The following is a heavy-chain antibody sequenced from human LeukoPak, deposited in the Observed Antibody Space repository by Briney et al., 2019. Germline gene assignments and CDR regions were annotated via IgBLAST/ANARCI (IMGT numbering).Heavy chain of an antibody. V-gene: IGHV3-23*01. CDR1: GFTFSTFG. CDR3: ARYPNSGAWYFDL. D-gene: IGHD1-20*01. CDR2: TSGSGGAT. Sequence: GGSLRLSCAASGFTFSTFGMSWDRQVPGKGLEWVSATSGSGGATYYADSAEGRFTISRDNVKNTLDLQMNSLRVEDSAVYYCARYPNSGAWYFDLWGRGTLVTVSS. J-gene: IGHJ2*01.